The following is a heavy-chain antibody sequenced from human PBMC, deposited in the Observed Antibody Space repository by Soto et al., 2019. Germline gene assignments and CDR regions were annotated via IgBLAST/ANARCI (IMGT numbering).Heavy chain of an antibody. CDR1: GGSISSGGYS. CDR2: IYYSGST. CDR3: ASTTPYYYDSSGYYPPTY. Sequence: SETLSLTCAVSGGSISSGGYSWSWIRQPPGKGLEWIGYIYYSGSTYYNPSLKSRVTISVDTSKNQFSLKLSSVTAADTAVYYCASTTPYYYDSSGYYPPTYWGQATLVTVSS. D-gene: IGHD3-22*01. V-gene: IGHV4-31*11. J-gene: IGHJ4*02.